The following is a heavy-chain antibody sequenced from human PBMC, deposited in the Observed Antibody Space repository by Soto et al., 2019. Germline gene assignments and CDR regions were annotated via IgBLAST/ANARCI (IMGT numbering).Heavy chain of an antibody. CDR3: ARSSQPLRWLGIFDF. CDR1: GGTFSSYA. D-gene: IGHD1-26*01. Sequence: QVQLVQSGAEVEKPGSSVKVSCKASGGTFSSYAINWVRQAPGKGLEWMGGIIPVYETANYAPRFKGRVTFTEDESTSTAYMELSSLRSEDTAVYFCARSSQPLRWLGIFDFWGQGTLVTVSS. V-gene: IGHV1-69*12. CDR2: IIPVYETA. J-gene: IGHJ4*01.